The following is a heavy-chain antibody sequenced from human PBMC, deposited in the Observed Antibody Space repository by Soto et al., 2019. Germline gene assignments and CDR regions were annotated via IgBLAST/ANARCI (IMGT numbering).Heavy chain of an antibody. D-gene: IGHD3-10*01. CDR3: ARDFRRAGSYSPYYYYYYGMDV. J-gene: IGHJ6*02. CDR1: GGTFSSYA. V-gene: IGHV1-69*13. CDR2: IIPIFGTA. Sequence: VKVSCKASGGTFSSYAISWVRQAPGQGLEWMGGIIPIFGTANYAQKFQGRVTITADESTSTAYMELSSLRSEDTAVYYCARDFRRAGSYSPYYYYYYGMDVWGQGTTVTVSS.